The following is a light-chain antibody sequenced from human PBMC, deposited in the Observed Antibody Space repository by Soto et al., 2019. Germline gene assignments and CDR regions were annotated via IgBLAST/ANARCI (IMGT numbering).Light chain of an antibody. CDR3: QHYSSFPRT. J-gene: IGKJ1*01. CDR1: QTIGSW. Sequence: DIQMTQSPSTLSASVGDRVTITCRASQTIGSWLAWYQQKPGKAPELLIYDASTLEGGVPSRFSGSVSGTEFSLTITSLQPDDFATFYCQHYSSFPRTFGQGTKVEIK. CDR2: DAS. V-gene: IGKV1-5*01.